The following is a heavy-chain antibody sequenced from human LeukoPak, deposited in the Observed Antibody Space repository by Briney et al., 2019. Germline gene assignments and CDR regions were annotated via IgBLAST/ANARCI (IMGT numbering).Heavy chain of an antibody. D-gene: IGHD5-12*01. Sequence: SETLSLTCAVSGGSISSYYWSWIRQPPGKGLEWIGYIYYSGSTNYNPSLKSRVTISVDTSKNQFSLKLSSVTAADTAVYYCARDRGYPSLFDYWGQGTLVTVSS. V-gene: IGHV4-59*01. J-gene: IGHJ4*02. CDR1: GGSISSYY. CDR3: ARDRGYPSLFDY. CDR2: IYYSGST.